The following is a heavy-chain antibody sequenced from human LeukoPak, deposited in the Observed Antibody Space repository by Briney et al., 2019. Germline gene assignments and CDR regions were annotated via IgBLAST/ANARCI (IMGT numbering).Heavy chain of an antibody. CDR2: IYYGGST. V-gene: IGHV4-59*01. D-gene: IGHD3-22*01. Sequence: SETLSLTCIVSGGSISSYYWSWIRQPPGKGLEWIGYIYYGGSTSYNPSLKSRVTISVDTSKNQFSLRLSSVTAADTAVYYCARGSSGYSFPFDYWGQGTLVTVSS. CDR1: GGSISSYY. CDR3: ARGSSGYSFPFDY. J-gene: IGHJ4*02.